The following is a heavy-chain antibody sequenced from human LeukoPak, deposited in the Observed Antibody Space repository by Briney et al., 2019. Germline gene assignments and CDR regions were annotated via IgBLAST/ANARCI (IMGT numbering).Heavy chain of an antibody. D-gene: IGHD2-2*01. CDR1: RFTLSSNY. Sequence: GSLSLSRAPSRFTLSSNYMSWVRQAPRKGLEGVSVIYIGGSAYYADPVKGRFTISRHNSKNTLYLQMNSLRAEDTAVYYCARDPGYIVVVPAASSSRQFAINYGMDVWGQGTTVTVSS. V-gene: IGHV3-66*01. CDR3: ARDPGYIVVVPAASSSRQFAINYGMDV. CDR2: IYIGGSA. J-gene: IGHJ6*02.